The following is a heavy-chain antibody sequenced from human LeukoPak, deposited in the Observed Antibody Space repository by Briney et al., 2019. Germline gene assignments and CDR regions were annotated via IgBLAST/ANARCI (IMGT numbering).Heavy chain of an antibody. CDR3: AKDYYASGDGAFDY. CDR2: MSYDGRKQ. Sequence: PGGSLRLSCAASGFTFTNFGMHWVRQAPGKGLEWVAVMSYDGRKQYNADSVKGRFTTSRDNSKNTLYLQMNSLRAEDTAIYYCAKDYYASGDGAFDYWGQGTLVTVSS. V-gene: IGHV3-30*18. D-gene: IGHD3-10*01. J-gene: IGHJ4*02. CDR1: GFTFTNFG.